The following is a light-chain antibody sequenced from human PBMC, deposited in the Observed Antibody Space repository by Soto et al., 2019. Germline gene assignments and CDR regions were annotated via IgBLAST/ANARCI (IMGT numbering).Light chain of an antibody. CDR2: QAS. CDR3: QYYKESST. CDR1: QSISSW. J-gene: IGKJ1*01. Sequence: IQMTQSPSTLSASVGGRVTITCRASQSISSWLAWYQQKPGRAPKLLIYQASSSEIGVPSRFSGSGSGTEFTLTISSLQPDDIATYYCQYYKESSTFGQGTRLQI. V-gene: IGKV1-5*03.